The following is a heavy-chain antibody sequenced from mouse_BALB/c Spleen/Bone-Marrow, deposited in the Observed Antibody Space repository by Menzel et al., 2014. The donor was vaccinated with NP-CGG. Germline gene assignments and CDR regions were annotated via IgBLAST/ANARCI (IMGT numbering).Heavy chain of an antibody. CDR2: ISNTGTYT. CDR3: ARRGLGQAFFDY. CDR1: GLVFSSYD. Sequence: EVQLQESGGGLVKPGGSLKLSCAASGLVFSSYDMSWVRQTPEKRLEWVATISNTGTYTYYLDSVKGRFTISRDNAGNTLYLQMSSLRSEDTALYYCARRGLGQAFFDYWGQGTILTVSS. D-gene: IGHD4-1*01. V-gene: IGHV5-9*02. J-gene: IGHJ2*01.